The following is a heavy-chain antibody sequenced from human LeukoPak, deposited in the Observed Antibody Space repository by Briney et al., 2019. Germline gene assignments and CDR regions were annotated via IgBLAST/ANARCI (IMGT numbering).Heavy chain of an antibody. V-gene: IGHV4-59*12. CDR2: IYYSGST. CDR3: ARAEMAPNGGAQELDY. Sequence: PSETLSLTCTVSGGSISNYYWSWIRQPPGKGLEWIGYIYYSGSTNYNPSLKSRVTISLDTSKNQFSLKLNSVTPEDTAVYYCARAEMAPNGGAQELDYWGQGTLVTVSS. J-gene: IGHJ4*02. CDR1: GGSISNYY. D-gene: IGHD5-24*01.